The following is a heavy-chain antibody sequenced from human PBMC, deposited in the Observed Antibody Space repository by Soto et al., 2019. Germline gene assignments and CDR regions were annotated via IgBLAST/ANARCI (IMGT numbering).Heavy chain of an antibody. V-gene: IGHV1-69*12. CDR3: GSHYDFWPYFDY. Sequence: QVQLVQSGAEVKKPGSSVKVSSKASGGTFSSYAISWVRQAPGQGLEWMGGIIPIFGTANYAQKFQGRVRITADESTSTADMELRSLRSEGTAVYYCGSHYDFWPYFDYWGQGTLVPVSS. J-gene: IGHJ4*02. CDR1: GGTFSSYA. CDR2: IIPIFGTA. D-gene: IGHD3-3*01.